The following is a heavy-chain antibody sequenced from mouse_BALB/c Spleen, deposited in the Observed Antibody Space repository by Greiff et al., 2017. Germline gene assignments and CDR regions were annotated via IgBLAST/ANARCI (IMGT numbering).Heavy chain of an antibody. J-gene: IGHJ3*01. D-gene: IGHD2-4*01. CDR3: ARREITTEFAY. CDR1: GFTFSSYY. CDR2: INSNGGST. V-gene: IGHV5-6-2*01. Sequence: EVKLVESGGGLVKLGGSLKLSCAASGFTFSSYYMSWVRQTPEKRLELVAAINSNGGSTYYPDTVKGRFTISRDNAKNTLYLQMSSLKSEDTALYYCARREITTEFAYWGQGTLVTVSA.